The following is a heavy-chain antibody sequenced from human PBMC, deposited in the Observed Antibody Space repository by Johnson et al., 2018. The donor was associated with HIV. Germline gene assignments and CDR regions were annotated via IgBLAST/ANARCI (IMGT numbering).Heavy chain of an antibody. Sequence: VQLVESGGGLVQPGGSLRLSCAASGFTFSSYWMSWVRQAPGKGLEWVSRINSDGSSTSYADSVRGRFTISRDNAKNTLYLQMNSLRAEDTAVYFCARPFYCRSGYYYGAFDIWGQGTMVTVSS. CDR2: INSDGSST. J-gene: IGHJ3*02. CDR1: GFTFSSYW. D-gene: IGHD3-22*01. V-gene: IGHV3-74*02. CDR3: ARPFYCRSGYYYGAFDI.